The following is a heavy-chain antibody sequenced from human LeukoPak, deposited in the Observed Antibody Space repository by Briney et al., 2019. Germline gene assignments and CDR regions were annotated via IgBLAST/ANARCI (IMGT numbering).Heavy chain of an antibody. CDR2: IDLEGSQR. CDR3: ARGGPRDGYDY. D-gene: IGHD5-18*01. J-gene: IGHJ4*02. V-gene: IGHV3-7*01. CDR1: GFTFFNYW. Sequence: GGSLRLSCAASGFTFFNYWMSWVRQAPGKGLEWVANIDLEGSQRFYVDSLKGRFTISRDNANNLVYLQMNSLRAEDTAVYYCARGGPRDGYDYWGQGTLVTVSS.